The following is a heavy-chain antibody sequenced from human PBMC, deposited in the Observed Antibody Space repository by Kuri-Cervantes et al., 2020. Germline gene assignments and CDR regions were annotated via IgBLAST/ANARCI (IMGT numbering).Heavy chain of an antibody. D-gene: IGHD4-17*01. V-gene: IGHV3-11*01. CDR1: GFTFSDYY. CDR3: ARGTTVTTWGYYYYYMDV. CDR2: ISSSGSTI. Sequence: GESLKISCAASGFTFSDYYMSWIRQAPGKGLEWVSYISSSGSTIYYADSVKGRFSISRDNAKNSLYLQMNSLRAEDTAVYYCARGTTVTTWGYYYYYMDVWGKGTTVTVSS. J-gene: IGHJ6*03.